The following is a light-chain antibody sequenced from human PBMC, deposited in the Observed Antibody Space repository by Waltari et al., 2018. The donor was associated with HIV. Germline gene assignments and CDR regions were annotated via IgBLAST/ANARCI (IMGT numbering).Light chain of an antibody. CDR1: NIGSET. CDR3: QVWDSRTEHAV. J-gene: IGLJ2*01. Sequence: SYVLTQPPSVSVAPGQTATITCEGNNIGSETVHWNRQRPGQAPVLVMYYDTDRPSGIPERFSASKSGNTATLTISRVEAGDEADYYCQVWDSRTEHAVFGGGTKLTVL. V-gene: IGLV3-21*04. CDR2: YDT.